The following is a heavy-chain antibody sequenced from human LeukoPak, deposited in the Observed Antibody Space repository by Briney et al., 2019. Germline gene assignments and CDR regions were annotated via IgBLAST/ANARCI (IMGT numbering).Heavy chain of an antibody. CDR1: GYTFTGYY. CDR3: TRSGGVAAVNFYGMDV. V-gene: IGHV1-2*02. CDR2: INPNSGGT. Sequence: ASVTVSCKASGYTFTGYYMHWVRQAPGQGLEWMGWINPNSGGTNYAQKFQDRVTMTRDTSISTAYMELSRLKSDDAAVYYCTRSGGVAAVNFYGMDVWGQGTTVTVSS. D-gene: IGHD2-15*01. J-gene: IGHJ6*02.